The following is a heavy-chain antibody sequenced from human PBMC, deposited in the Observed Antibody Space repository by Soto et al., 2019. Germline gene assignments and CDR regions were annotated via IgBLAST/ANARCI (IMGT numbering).Heavy chain of an antibody. Sequence: PSETLSLTCTVSGGSISSYYWSWIRQPPGKGLEWIGYIYYSGSANYNPSLKSRVTISVDTSKNQFSLKLSSVTAADTAVYYCARNWRGDYVGDFFDYWGQGTLVTVSS. CDR3: ARNWRGDYVGDFFDY. D-gene: IGHD4-17*01. CDR2: IYYSGSA. J-gene: IGHJ4*02. CDR1: GGSISSYY. V-gene: IGHV4-59*08.